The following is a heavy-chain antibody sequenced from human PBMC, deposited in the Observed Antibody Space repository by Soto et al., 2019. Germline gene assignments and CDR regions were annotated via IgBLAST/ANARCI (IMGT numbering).Heavy chain of an antibody. Sequence: SETLSLTCTVSGGSISSSSYYWGWIRQPPGKGLEWIGSIYYSGSTYYNPSLKSRVTISVDTSKNQFSLKLSSVTAADTAVYYCARGPDIAAAEAYYYYMDVWGKGATVTVSS. D-gene: IGHD6-13*01. CDR1: GGSISSSSYY. CDR3: ARGPDIAAAEAYYYYMDV. CDR2: IYYSGST. V-gene: IGHV4-39*01. J-gene: IGHJ6*03.